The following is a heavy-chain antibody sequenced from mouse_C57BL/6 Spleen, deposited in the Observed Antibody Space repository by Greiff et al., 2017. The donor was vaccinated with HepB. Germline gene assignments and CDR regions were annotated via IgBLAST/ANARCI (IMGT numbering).Heavy chain of an antibody. D-gene: IGHD2-5*01. CDR2: INPGSGGT. CDR3: ARNSNYVEPPFDY. Sequence: QVQLQQSGAELVRPGTSVKVSCKASGYAFTNYLIEWVKQRPGQGLEWIGVINPGSGGTNYNEKFKGKATLTADKSSSTAYMQLSSLTSEDSAVYFCARNSNYVEPPFDYWGQGTTLTVSS. CDR1: GYAFTNYL. V-gene: IGHV1-54*01. J-gene: IGHJ2*01.